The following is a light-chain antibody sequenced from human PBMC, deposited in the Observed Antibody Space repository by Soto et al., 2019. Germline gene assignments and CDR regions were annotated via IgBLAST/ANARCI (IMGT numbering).Light chain of an antibody. V-gene: IGLV1-51*02. CDR2: ENN. CDR1: SSDIGRNY. CDR3: GTWDSSLTTYV. J-gene: IGLJ1*01. Sequence: QCVLTQPPSVSAAAGQKVTISCSGSSSDIGRNYVSWYQHLPGAAPKLLIYENNKRPSGIPDRLSGSKSGSSATLGITGLQTGDEADYYCGTWDSSLTTYVFGPGTKVTVL.